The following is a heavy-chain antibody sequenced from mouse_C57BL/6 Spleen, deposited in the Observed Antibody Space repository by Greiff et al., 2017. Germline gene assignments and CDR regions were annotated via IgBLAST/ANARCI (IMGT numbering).Heavy chain of an antibody. D-gene: IGHD4-1*01. Sequence: VQLQQSGAELVRPGASVTLSCKASGYTFTDYEMHWVKQTPVHGLEWIGAIDPETGGTACNQKFKGKAILTADKSSSTAYMELRSLTSEDSAVYYCTSSGRENWGFAYWGQGTLVTVSA. CDR2: IDPETGGT. V-gene: IGHV1-15*01. J-gene: IGHJ3*01. CDR1: GYTFTDYE. CDR3: TSSGRENWGFAY.